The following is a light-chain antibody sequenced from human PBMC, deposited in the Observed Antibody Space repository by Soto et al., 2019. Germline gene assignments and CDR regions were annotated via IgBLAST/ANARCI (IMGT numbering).Light chain of an antibody. J-gene: IGKJ3*01. CDR1: QSVSSY. CDR2: DAF. CDR3: QQRSNWPPV. V-gene: IGKV3-11*01. Sequence: EIVLTQSPATLSLSPGERATLSCRASQSVSSYLAWYQQKPGQAPRFLIYDAFNRATGIPARFSGSGSGTDFTLTISSLEPEDFAVYYCQQRSNWPPVFGPGTKGDIK.